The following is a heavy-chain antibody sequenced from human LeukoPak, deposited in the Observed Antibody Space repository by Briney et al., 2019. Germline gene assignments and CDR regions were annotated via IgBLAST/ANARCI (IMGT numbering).Heavy chain of an antibody. Sequence: PGVSLRLSYVASGFTFGKYWMSWVRQAPGKGLEWVANIKLDGSEKNYVDSVKGRFTISRDNAMNSLYLQMNSLRAEDTAVYYCARDSSPLHNSDWADADAFDIWGQGTLVTVSS. J-gene: IGHJ3*02. D-gene: IGHD2/OR15-2a*01. V-gene: IGHV3-7*03. CDR2: IKLDGSEK. CDR1: GFTFGKYW. CDR3: ARDSSPLHNSDWADADAFDI.